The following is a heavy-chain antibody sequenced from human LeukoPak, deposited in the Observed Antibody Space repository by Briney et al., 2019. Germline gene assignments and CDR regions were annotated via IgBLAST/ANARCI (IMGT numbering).Heavy chain of an antibody. Sequence: AGGSLRLSCAAYGFTFSSSEMNWVRQAPGKGLEWVSYISSSGSTIYYADSVKGRYTISRDNAKNSLYLQMNSLRAEDTAVYYCAELGITMIGGVWGKGTTVTISS. D-gene: IGHD3-10*02. CDR1: GFTFSSSE. CDR2: ISSSGSTI. J-gene: IGHJ6*04. CDR3: AELGITMIGGV. V-gene: IGHV3-48*03.